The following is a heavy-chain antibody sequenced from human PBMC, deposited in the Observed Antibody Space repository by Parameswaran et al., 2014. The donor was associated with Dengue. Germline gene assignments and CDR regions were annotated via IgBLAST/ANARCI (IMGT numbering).Heavy chain of an antibody. J-gene: IGHJ4*02. CDR2: ISSSSSYI. CDR3: ARDHSGYDPFDY. Sequence: WIRQPPGKGLEWVSSISSSSSYIYYADSVKGRFTISRDNAKNSLYLQMNSLRAEDTAVYYCARDHSGYDPFDYWGQGTLVTVSS. D-gene: IGHD5-12*01. V-gene: IGHV3-21*01.